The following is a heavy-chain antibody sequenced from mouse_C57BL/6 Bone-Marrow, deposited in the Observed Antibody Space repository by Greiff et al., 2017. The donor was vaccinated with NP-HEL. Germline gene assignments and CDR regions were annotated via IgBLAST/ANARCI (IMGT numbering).Heavy chain of an antibody. CDR3: ARGKEPFDY. CDR1: GYTFTSYG. CDR2: IYPRSGNT. J-gene: IGHJ2*01. V-gene: IGHV1-81*01. Sequence: VQLQQSGAELARPGASVKLSCKASGYTFTSYGISWVKQRTGQGLEWIGEIYPRSGNTYYNEKFKGKATLTADKSSSTAYMELRRLTSEDSAVYICARGKEPFDYWGQGTTLTVSS.